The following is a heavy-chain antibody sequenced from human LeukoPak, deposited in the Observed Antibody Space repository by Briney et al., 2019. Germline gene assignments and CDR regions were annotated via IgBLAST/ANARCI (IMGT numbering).Heavy chain of an antibody. CDR2: ISYDGSNK. D-gene: IGHD5-12*01. V-gene: IGHV3-30-3*01. J-gene: IGHJ4*02. CDR1: GFTFSSYA. CDR3: ASLSGYGRDY. Sequence: GGSLRLSCAASGFTFSSYAMHWVRQAPGKGLEWVAVISYDGSNKYYADSVKGRFTISRDNSKNTLYLQMNSLRAEDTAVYYCASLSGYGRDYWGQGTLVTVSS.